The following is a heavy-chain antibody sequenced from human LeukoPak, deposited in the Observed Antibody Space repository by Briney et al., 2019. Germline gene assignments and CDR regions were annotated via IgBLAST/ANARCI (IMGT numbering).Heavy chain of an antibody. Sequence: SETLSLTCTVSGGSISSSSYYWGWIRQPPGKRLEWIGSIYYSGSTYYNPSLKSRVTISVDTSKNQFSLKLSSVTAADTAVYYCARDPYYDFWSLPQYYFDYWGQGTLVTVSS. J-gene: IGHJ4*02. CDR3: ARDPYYDFWSLPQYYFDY. CDR2: IYYSGST. CDR1: GGSISSSSYY. V-gene: IGHV4-39*07. D-gene: IGHD3-3*01.